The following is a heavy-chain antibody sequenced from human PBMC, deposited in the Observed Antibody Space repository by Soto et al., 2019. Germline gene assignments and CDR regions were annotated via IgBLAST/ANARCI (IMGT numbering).Heavy chain of an antibody. J-gene: IGHJ6*02. CDR3: ARVVQKDGGLLSNYYYGLDV. CDR2: IHYSGSA. Sequence: SETLSLTCTVSGGPVTGGYYYWSWIRQPPGKGLEWIGYIHYSGSANYNPSLKSRVTISVDTSKNQFSLKLSSVTAADTAVYYCARVVQKDGGLLSNYYYGLDVWGQGTPVTVSS. V-gene: IGHV4-61*01. D-gene: IGHD3-10*01. CDR1: GGPVTGGYYY.